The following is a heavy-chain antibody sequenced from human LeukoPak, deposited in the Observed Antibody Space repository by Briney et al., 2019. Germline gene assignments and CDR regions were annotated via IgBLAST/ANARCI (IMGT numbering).Heavy chain of an antibody. CDR1: GYTFTGYY. V-gene: IGHV1-2*02. CDR2: INPNSGGT. CDR3: ARNPDYGDYVWPFDY. J-gene: IGHJ4*02. Sequence: ASVKVSCKASGYTFTGYYMHWVRQAPGQGLEWMGWINPNSGGTNYAQKFQGRVTMTRDTSISTAYMELSRLRSDDTAAYYCARNPDYGDYVWPFDYWGQGTLVTVSS. D-gene: IGHD4-17*01.